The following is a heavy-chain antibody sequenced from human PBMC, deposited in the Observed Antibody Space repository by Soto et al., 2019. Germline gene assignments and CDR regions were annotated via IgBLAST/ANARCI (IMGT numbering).Heavy chain of an antibody. CDR2: IDWDDDK. CDR1: GFSLSTSGMC. J-gene: IGHJ6*04. Sequence: SGPTLVNPTQTLTLTCTFSGFSLSTSGMCVSWIRQPPGKALEWLALIDWDDDKYYSTSLKTRLTISKDTSKNQVVLTMTNMDPVDTATYYCARTSRYYEFWGGYPANYGMDVWGKVTTVTVSS. D-gene: IGHD3-3*01. CDR3: ARTSRYYEFWGGYPANYGMDV. V-gene: IGHV2-70*01.